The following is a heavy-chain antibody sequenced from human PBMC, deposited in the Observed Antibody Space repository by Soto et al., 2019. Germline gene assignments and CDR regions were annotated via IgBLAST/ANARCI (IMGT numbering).Heavy chain of an antibody. J-gene: IGHJ4*02. CDR2: SHYSGIT. V-gene: IGHV4-59*08. CDR3: ARHNYGSGSTYFDY. D-gene: IGHD3-10*01. CDR1: GGSVNSYY. Sequence: SETLSLTCTVSGGSVNSYYWTWIRQPPGRGLEWIGYSHYSGITNYNPSLKSRVTISVDTSKNQFSLKLNSMTAADTAVYYCARHNYGSGSTYFDYWGQGTLVTVSS.